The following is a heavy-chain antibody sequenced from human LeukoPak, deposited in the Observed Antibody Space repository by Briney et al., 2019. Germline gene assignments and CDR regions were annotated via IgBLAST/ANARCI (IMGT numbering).Heavy chain of an antibody. Sequence: SETLSLTCSVSGGSISGAYWSWIRQAPGKGLEWIGYIYYRGSTDYNPSLESRVTISIDTSKNHFSLNLSSVTAADTAVYYCARVDINGSGSYYSYYFDYWGQGTLVTVSS. J-gene: IGHJ4*02. D-gene: IGHD3-10*01. V-gene: IGHV4-59*08. CDR1: GGSISGAY. CDR2: IYYRGST. CDR3: ARVDINGSGSYYSYYFDY.